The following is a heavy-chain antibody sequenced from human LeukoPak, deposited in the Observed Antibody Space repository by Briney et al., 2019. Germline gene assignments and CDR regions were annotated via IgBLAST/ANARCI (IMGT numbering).Heavy chain of an antibody. D-gene: IGHD6-19*01. CDR1: GFTFSSYA. CDR3: AKVRWDNSGWYYLDY. Sequence: PGGSLRLSCAASGFTFSSYAMSWVRQAPGKGLEWVSAISGSGGSTYYADSVKGRFTISRDNSKSTLYLQMNSLRAEDTAVYYCAKVRWDNSGWYYLDYWGQGTLVTVSS. CDR2: ISGSGGST. J-gene: IGHJ4*02. V-gene: IGHV3-23*01.